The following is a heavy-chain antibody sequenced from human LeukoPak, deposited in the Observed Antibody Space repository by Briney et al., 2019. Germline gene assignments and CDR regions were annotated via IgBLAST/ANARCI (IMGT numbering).Heavy chain of an antibody. V-gene: IGHV4-59*01. CDR1: GGSISSYY. D-gene: IGHD3-22*01. Sequence: PSETLSLTCTVSGGSISSYYWSWIRQPPGKGLEWIGYIYYSGSTNYNPSLKSRVTISVDTSKNQFSLKLSSVTAADTAVYYCARADAIVVVTTGAFDIWGQGTMVTVSS. J-gene: IGHJ3*02. CDR3: ARADAIVVVTTGAFDI. CDR2: IYYSGST.